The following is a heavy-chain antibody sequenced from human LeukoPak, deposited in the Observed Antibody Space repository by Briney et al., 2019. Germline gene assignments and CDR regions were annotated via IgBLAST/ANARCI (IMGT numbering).Heavy chain of an antibody. CDR2: IYYSGSI. J-gene: IGHJ4*02. D-gene: IGHD1-26*01. CDR1: GGSISSYY. Sequence: SETLSLTCTVSGGSISSYYWSWIRQPPGKGLEWIGYIYYSGSINYNPSLKSRVTISVDTSKNQLSLKLSSVTAADTAVYYCARYHRGSYYFDYWSQGTLVTVSS. V-gene: IGHV4-59*01. CDR3: ARYHRGSYYFDY.